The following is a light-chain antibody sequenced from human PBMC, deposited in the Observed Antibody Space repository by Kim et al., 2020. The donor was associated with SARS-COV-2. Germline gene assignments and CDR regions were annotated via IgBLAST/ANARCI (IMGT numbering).Light chain of an antibody. J-gene: IGLJ2*01. CDR2: QDT. Sequence: SYELTQPPSVSVSPGQTAIITCSGDKLGDKYTCWYQQRPGQSPVLVIYQDTNRPSGIPERFSGSNSGNTATLTISGTQAMDEADYYCQAWDTSTGVFGGGTQLTVL. CDR1: KLGDKY. V-gene: IGLV3-1*01. CDR3: QAWDTSTGV.